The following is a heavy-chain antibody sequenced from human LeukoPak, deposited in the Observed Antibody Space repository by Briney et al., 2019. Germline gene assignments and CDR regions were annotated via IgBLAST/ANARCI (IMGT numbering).Heavy chain of an antibody. J-gene: IGHJ6*03. D-gene: IGHD6-19*01. Sequence: EASVKVSCKASGYTFTSYAMNWVRQAPGQGLEWMGWINTNTGNPTYAQGFTGRFVFSLDTSVSTAYLQISSLKAEDTAVYYCAREAYSSGWYYYYYYMDVWGKGTTVTVSS. V-gene: IGHV7-4-1*02. CDR1: GYTFTSYA. CDR3: AREAYSSGWYYYYYYMDV. CDR2: INTNTGNP.